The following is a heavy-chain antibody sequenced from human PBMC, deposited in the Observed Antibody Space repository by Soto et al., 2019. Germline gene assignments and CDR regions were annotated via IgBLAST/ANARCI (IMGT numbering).Heavy chain of an antibody. D-gene: IGHD3-16*01. CDR3: AREGLAY. J-gene: IGHJ4*02. CDR2: ISSNGGST. CDR1: GFTFSSNA. Sequence: EVQLVESGGGLVQPGGSLRLSCAASGFTFSSNAMHWVRQAPGKGLEYVSAISSNGGSTYYANSVKGRFTISRDNSKNTLYLQMGSLRAEDMAVHYCAREGLAYWGQGTLVTVSS. V-gene: IGHV3-64*01.